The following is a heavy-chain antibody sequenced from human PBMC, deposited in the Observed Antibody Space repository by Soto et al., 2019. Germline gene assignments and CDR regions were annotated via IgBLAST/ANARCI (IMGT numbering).Heavy chain of an antibody. CDR2: ISSTTNYI. V-gene: IGHV3-21*06. Sequence: GGSLRLSCAASGFTFTRYSMNWVRQAPGKGLEWVSSISSTTNYIYYGDSMKGRFTISRDNAKNSLYLEMNSLRAEDTAVYYCVRESEDLTSNFDYWGQGALVTVSS. J-gene: IGHJ4*02. CDR3: VRESEDLTSNFDY. CDR1: GFTFTRYS.